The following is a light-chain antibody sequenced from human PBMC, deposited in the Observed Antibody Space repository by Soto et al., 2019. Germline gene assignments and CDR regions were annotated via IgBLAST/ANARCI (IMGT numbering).Light chain of an antibody. J-gene: IGKJ5*01. CDR3: QQRKNWPPIT. CDR2: KAS. Sequence: DIQMTQSPSTLSGSVGDRVTITCRASQTISSWLAWYQQKPGKAPKLLIYKASTLKSGVPSRFSGSGSGTEFTLTISSLQPDDFATYYCQQRKNWPPITFGQGTRLEIK. V-gene: IGKV1-5*03. CDR1: QTISSW.